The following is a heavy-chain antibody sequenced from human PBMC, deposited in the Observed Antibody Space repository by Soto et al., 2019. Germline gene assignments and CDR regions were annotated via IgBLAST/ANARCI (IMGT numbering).Heavy chain of an antibody. CDR1: GASISSGGYY. CDR2: IYYSGFT. CDR3: SRSVFP. J-gene: IGHJ5*02. V-gene: IGHV4-31*11. Sequence: SETLSLTCAVSGASISSGGYYWSWIRQHPGKGLEWIGYIYYSGFTYYNPSLKSRVTISVDTSKNQFSLKLSSVTAADTAVYYCSRSVFPWGQGTLVTVS.